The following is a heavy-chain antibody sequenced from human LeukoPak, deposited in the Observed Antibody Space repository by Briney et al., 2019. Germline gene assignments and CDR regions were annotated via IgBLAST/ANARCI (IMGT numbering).Heavy chain of an antibody. Sequence: GGSLRLSCAASGFTFSSYAMHWVRQAPGKGLEWVAVISYDGSNKYYADSVKGRFTISRDNSKNTLYLQMNSLRAEDTAVYYCAREGVVVAATQVDYYYGMDVWGQGTTVTVSS. CDR3: AREGVVVAATQVDYYYGMDV. J-gene: IGHJ6*02. CDR2: ISYDGSNK. D-gene: IGHD2-15*01. V-gene: IGHV3-30-3*01. CDR1: GFTFSSYA.